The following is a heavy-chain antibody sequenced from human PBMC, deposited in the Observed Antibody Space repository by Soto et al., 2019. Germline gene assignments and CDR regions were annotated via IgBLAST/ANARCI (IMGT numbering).Heavy chain of an antibody. D-gene: IGHD6-19*01. CDR3: ARQMVSIGWHYGNWFDP. V-gene: IGHV1-69*06. J-gene: IGHJ5*02. Sequence: QEQLVQSGAEVKKPGSSVKVSCKVSGGTFSTYAISWVRQAPGQGLEWMGGIIPIFNAAKYAQKFQGRVTITADKSTSTAHMELSSLRSEDTAVYYCARQMVSIGWHYGNWFDPWGQGTPVTVSS. CDR1: GGTFSTYA. CDR2: IIPIFNAA.